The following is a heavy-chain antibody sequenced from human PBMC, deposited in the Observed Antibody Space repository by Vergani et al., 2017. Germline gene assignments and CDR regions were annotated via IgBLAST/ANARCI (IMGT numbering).Heavy chain of an antibody. V-gene: IGHV3-21*01. CDR2: ISSSSSYI. CDR1: GFTFSSYS. J-gene: IGHJ4*02. CDR3: ARDRGIAAANDY. D-gene: IGHD6-13*01. Sequence: VQLVESGGGLVTPGGSLRLSCAASGFTFSSYSMNWVRQAPGKGLEWVSSISSSSSYIYYEDSVKGRFTISRDNAKNSLYLQMNSLRAEDTAVYYCARDRGIAAANDYWGQGTLVTVSS.